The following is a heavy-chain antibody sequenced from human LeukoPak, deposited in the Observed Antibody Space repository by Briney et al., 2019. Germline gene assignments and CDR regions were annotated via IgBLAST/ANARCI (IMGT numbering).Heavy chain of an antibody. CDR2: IYYSGST. CDR3: ARSSGYSSSGGLNWFDT. Sequence: SETLSLTCTVSGGSISSSSYYWGWVRQPPGKGLEWIGSIYYSGSTYYNPSLKSRVTISVDTSKNQFSLKLSSVTAADTAVYYCARSSGYSSSGGLNWFDTWGQGTLVTVSS. CDR1: GGSISSSSYY. J-gene: IGHJ5*02. V-gene: IGHV4-39*01. D-gene: IGHD6-13*01.